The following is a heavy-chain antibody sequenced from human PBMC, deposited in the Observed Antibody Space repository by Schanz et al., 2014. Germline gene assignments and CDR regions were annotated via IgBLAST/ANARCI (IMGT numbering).Heavy chain of an antibody. CDR3: ARAKRFGDMDV. CDR2: MNPNSGNP. J-gene: IGHJ6*02. CDR1: GYTFTSYD. V-gene: IGHV1-8*01. D-gene: IGHD3-10*01. Sequence: QVQLIQSGAEVKKPGASVKVSCTASGYTFTSYDINWVRQAPGQGLEWLSWMNPNSGNPGFAQKFRGRVTMTRNTSMSTAYMELRSLRSDDTAVYYCARAKRFGDMDVWGQGTTVTVS.